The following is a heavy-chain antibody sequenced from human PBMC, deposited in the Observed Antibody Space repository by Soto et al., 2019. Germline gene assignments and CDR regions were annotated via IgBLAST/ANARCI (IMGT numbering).Heavy chain of an antibody. CDR2: IYYSGST. J-gene: IGHJ4*02. CDR1: GGYTSSDY. Sequence: PSETLSLTCTVAGGYTSSDYWSWIRQPPGKRLEWIGYIYYSGSTNYNPSLKSRVTIAVDTSKNQFSLKLNSMTAADTAVYYCARHNYGSGSTYFDYWGQGTLVTVSS. V-gene: IGHV4-59*08. D-gene: IGHD3-10*01. CDR3: ARHNYGSGSTYFDY.